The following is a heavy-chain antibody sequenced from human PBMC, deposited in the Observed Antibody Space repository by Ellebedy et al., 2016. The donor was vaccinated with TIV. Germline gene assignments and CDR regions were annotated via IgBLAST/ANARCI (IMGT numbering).Heavy chain of an antibody. J-gene: IGHJ4*02. V-gene: IGHV1-2*04. Sequence: AASVKVSCKPSGYSFTNFTINRVRLPPRHGLEWLGWINPNSGGTNYAQKVQGWVTMTRDTSISTAYMELSRLRSDDTAVYYCARDGGSYSDFDYWGQGTLVTISS. D-gene: IGHD1-26*01. CDR1: GYSFTNFT. CDR3: ARDGGSYSDFDY. CDR2: INPNSGGT.